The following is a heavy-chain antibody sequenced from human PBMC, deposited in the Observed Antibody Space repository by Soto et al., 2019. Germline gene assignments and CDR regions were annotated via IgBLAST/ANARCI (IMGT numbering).Heavy chain of an antibody. CDR2: ISSTGDLI. D-gene: IGHD2-21*01. Sequence: ESGGRVVQSGGSLRLSCTASGFSVSDYSVNWVRQAPGKGLEWISYISSTGDLILYGDSVKGRFTIARDIAKNSLYLQMDSLRDEDSAVYYCATWAIAVGGEGFWGPGTLVTVSS. CDR3: ATWAIAVGGEGF. J-gene: IGHJ4*02. CDR1: GFSVSDYS. V-gene: IGHV3-48*02.